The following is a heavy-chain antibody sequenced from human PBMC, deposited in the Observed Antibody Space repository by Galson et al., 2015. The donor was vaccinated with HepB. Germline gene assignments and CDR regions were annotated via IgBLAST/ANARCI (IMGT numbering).Heavy chain of an antibody. J-gene: IGHJ4*02. D-gene: IGHD6-13*01. CDR3: SRGGGDSTWPFDS. CDR2: ISYDGANK. CDR1: GFSFSSYA. V-gene: IGHV3-30*04. Sequence: LRLSCAASGFSFSSYAMHWVRQAPGKGLEWVSVISYDGANKHYAESVKGRFTISGDSSKNTLYLQMNSLRADDTAMYYCSRGGGDSTWPFDSWGQGALVTVSS.